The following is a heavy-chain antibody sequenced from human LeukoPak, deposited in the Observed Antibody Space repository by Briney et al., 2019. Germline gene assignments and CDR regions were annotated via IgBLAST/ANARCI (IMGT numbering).Heavy chain of an antibody. V-gene: IGHV3-30*02. CDR3: ARPSGRAAAGTNGVY. CDR2: IRYDGSNK. CDR1: GFTFSSYG. Sequence: TGGSLRLSCAASGFTFSSYGMHWVRQAPGKGLEWVAFIRYDGSNKYYADSVKGRFTISRDNSKNTLYLQMNSLRAEDTAVYYCARPSGRAAAGTNGVYWGQGTLVTVSS. J-gene: IGHJ4*02. D-gene: IGHD6-13*01.